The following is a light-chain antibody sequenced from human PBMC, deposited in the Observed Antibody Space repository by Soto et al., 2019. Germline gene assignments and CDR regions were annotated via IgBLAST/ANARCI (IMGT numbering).Light chain of an antibody. CDR2: EVT. J-gene: IGLJ1*01. V-gene: IGLV2-8*01. CDR1: ISDIGAYNY. CDR3: SSHGGANNFYL. Sequence: QSVLTEPPSASGSPGQSVAISCTGTISDIGAYNYVSWYQQHPGKVPKLIIYEVTNRPSGVPDRFSASKSGNTASLTVSGLQAEDEADYYCSSHGGANNFYLYRTRTKVTVL.